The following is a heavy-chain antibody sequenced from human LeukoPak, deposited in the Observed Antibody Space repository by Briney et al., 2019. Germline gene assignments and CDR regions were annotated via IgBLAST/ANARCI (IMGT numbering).Heavy chain of an antibody. CDR2: ISSSVSTI. J-gene: IGHJ4*02. D-gene: IGHD6-19*01. V-gene: IGHV3-48*03. CDR1: GFTFSSYE. CDR3: ARELAVATTGGDY. Sequence: GGSLRLSCAASGFTFSSYEMNWVRQAPGKGLEWVSYISSSVSTIYYADSVKGRFTISRDNAKNSLYLQMNSLRAEDTAVYYRARELAVATTGGDYWGQGTLVTVSS.